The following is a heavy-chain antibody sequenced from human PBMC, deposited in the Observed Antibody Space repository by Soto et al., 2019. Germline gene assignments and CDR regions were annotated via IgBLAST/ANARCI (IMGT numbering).Heavy chain of an antibody. CDR3: ARDRLNTAMVKYYYYGMDV. D-gene: IGHD5-18*01. J-gene: IGHJ6*02. CDR2: IWYDGSNK. V-gene: IGHV3-33*01. Sequence: GGSLRLSCAASGFTFSSYGMHWVRQAPGKGLEWVAVIWYDGSNKYYADSVKGRFTISRDNSKNTLYLQMNSLRAEDTAVYYCARDRLNTAMVKYYYYGMDVWGQGTTVTVSS. CDR1: GFTFSSYG.